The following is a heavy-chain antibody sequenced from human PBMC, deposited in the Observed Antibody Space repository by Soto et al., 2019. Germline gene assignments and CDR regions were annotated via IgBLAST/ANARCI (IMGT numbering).Heavy chain of an antibody. CDR2: ISSSSSYI. J-gene: IGHJ5*02. Sequence: EVQLVESGGGLVKPGGSLRLSCAASGFTFSSYSMNWVRQAPGKGLEWVSSISSSSSYIYYADSVKGRFTISRDNAKNXLYLQMNSLRAEDTAVYYCAATPAIAAAGMNWFDPWGQGTLVTVSS. CDR3: AATPAIAAAGMNWFDP. CDR1: GFTFSSYS. V-gene: IGHV3-21*01. D-gene: IGHD6-13*01.